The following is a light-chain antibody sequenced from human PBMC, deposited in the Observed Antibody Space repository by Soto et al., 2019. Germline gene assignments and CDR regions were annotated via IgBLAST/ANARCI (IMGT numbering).Light chain of an antibody. CDR3: KPYNSYSIT. CDR1: QSISSW. CDR2: DAS. V-gene: IGKV1-5*01. J-gene: IGKJ5*01. Sequence: DIQVTQSPSTLAASVGDRVTITCRASQSISSWLACYQQKPGKAPKLLIYDASSLESGVPSRFSGSGSGTEFTLTIGSLHPDVFANYLGKPYNSYSITVGDGTRLEIK.